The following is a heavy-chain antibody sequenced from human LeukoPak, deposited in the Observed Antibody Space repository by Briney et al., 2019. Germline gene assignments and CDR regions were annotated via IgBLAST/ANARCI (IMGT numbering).Heavy chain of an antibody. J-gene: IGHJ5*02. CDR2: ISAYNGNT. Sequence: ASVKVSCKASGYTFTSYGISWVRQAPGQGPEWMGWISAYNGNTNYAQKLQGRVTMTTDTSTSTAYMELRSLRSDDTAVYYCARAREELTGYYLGDWFDPWGQGTLVTVPS. V-gene: IGHV1-18*04. D-gene: IGHD3-9*01. CDR1: GYTFTSYG. CDR3: ARAREELTGYYLGDWFDP.